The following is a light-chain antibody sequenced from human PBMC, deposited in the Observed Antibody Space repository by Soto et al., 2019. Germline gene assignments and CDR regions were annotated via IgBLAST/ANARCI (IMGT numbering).Light chain of an antibody. CDR1: QDIRSY. CDR3: QQGYSTQWT. CDR2: ATY. J-gene: IGKJ1*01. V-gene: IGKV1-39*01. Sequence: DIPMTQSPSSLSASVGDRVSITCRASQDIRSYLNWYQQKPGKAPELLIYATYNLQSGAPPRFSASGSVTEFTLTTSSLQPEDFATYYCQQGYSTQWTSGQGTKVEIK.